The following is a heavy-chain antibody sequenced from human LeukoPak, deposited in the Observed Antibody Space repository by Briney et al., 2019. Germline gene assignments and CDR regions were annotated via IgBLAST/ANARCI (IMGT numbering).Heavy chain of an antibody. CDR3: AKGLPGFGDLLDVWNY. V-gene: IGHV3-23*01. CDR2: ISDSGGST. Sequence: GGSLRLSCTVSGFSLSSYAMSWVRRAPGKGLEWVSSISDSGGSTYYADSVKGRFTISRDNSKNTLYLQMNSLRAEDTALYYCAKGLPGFGDLLDVWNYWGQGILVTVSS. J-gene: IGHJ4*02. CDR1: GFSLSSYA. D-gene: IGHD3-10*01.